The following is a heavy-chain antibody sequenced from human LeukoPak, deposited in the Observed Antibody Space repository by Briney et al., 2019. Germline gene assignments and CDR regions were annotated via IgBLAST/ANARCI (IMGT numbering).Heavy chain of an antibody. Sequence: GASVKVSCKASGYTFTSYYMHWVRQAPGQGLEWMGMINPSGGSTSYAQKFQGRVTMTRDTSTSTVYMELSSLRSEDTAVYYCARDQSGSYNCPEFDYWGQGTLVTVSS. V-gene: IGHV1-46*01. J-gene: IGHJ4*02. CDR1: GYTFTSYY. CDR3: ARDQSGSYNCPEFDY. D-gene: IGHD1-26*01. CDR2: INPSGGST.